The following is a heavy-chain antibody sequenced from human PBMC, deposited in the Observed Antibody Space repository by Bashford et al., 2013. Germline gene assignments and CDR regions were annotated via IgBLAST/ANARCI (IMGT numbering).Heavy chain of an antibody. CDR2: ISAGDSDT. CDR3: ARRMYTSRSTFDI. CDR1: GYSFTNYW. J-gene: IGHJ3*02. Sequence: GESLKISCKGSGYSFTNYWIGWVRQMPGKGLEWMGIISAGDSDTRYSPSFEGQVTISADKSISTAYLQWSSLKASDTAVYYCARRMYTSRSTFDIWGQGTVVTVSS. D-gene: IGHD1-14*01. V-gene: IGHV5-51*01.